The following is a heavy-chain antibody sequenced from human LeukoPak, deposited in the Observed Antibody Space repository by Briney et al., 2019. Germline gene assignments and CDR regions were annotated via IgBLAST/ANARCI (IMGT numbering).Heavy chain of an antibody. J-gene: IGHJ4*02. Sequence: GGSLRPSCAASGFTFSSYSMDWVRQAPGKGLEWVSYIGGGSSDTHYADSVKGRFTMSRDNAKNSVYLEMNSLRVEDTAVYYCTRDMSSSSWHALDHWSQGILVTVSS. CDR2: IGGGSSDT. CDR3: TRDMSSSSWHALDH. V-gene: IGHV3-21*06. CDR1: GFTFSSYS. D-gene: IGHD6-13*01.